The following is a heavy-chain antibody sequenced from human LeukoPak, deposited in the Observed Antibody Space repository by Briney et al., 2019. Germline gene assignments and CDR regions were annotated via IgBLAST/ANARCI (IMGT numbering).Heavy chain of an antibody. Sequence: GASVKVSCKASGYTFTGYYMHWVRQAPGQGLEWMGWINPNSGGTNYAQKFQGWVTMTRDTSISTAYMELSRLRSDDTAVYYCARARSGGCSGGSCQPLEGSDWFDPWGQGTLVTVSS. V-gene: IGHV1-2*04. CDR3: ARARSGGCSGGSCQPLEGSDWFDP. CDR1: GYTFTGYY. CDR2: INPNSGGT. D-gene: IGHD2-15*01. J-gene: IGHJ5*02.